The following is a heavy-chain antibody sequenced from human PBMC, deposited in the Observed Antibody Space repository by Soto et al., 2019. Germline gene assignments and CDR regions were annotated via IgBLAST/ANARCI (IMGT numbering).Heavy chain of an antibody. CDR1: GGSMSSHY. J-gene: IGHJ4*02. CDR3: ASQRLYDSSSYPIDY. V-gene: IGHV4-59*11. CDR2: IYYRGTT. D-gene: IGHD3-22*01. Sequence: SETLSLTCSVSGGSMSSHYWSWVRQPPGKGLEWIGYIYYRGTTNYNPSLKSRVTISVDTSKNQFSLKVSSVTAADTAVYYCASQRLYDSSSYPIDYWGQGTLVTVSS.